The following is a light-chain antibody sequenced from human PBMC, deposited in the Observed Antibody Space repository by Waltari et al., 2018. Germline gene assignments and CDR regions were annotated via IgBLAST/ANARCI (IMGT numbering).Light chain of an antibody. CDR3: QQYYSTPPT. CDR2: WAS. Sequence: DIVMTQSPDSLAVSLGERATINCKSSQSVLYSSNNKNYLAGYQQKPGQPPKLLIYWASTRESGVPDRFSGSGSGTDFTLTISSLQAEDVAVYYCQQYYSTPPTFGGGTKVEIK. J-gene: IGKJ4*01. CDR1: QSVLYSSNNKNY. V-gene: IGKV4-1*01.